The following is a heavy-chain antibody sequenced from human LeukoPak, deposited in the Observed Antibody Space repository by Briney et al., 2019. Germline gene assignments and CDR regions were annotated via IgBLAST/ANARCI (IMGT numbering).Heavy chain of an antibody. CDR1: GYSFSSYG. Sequence: ASVTVSCKASGYSFSSYGISWVRQAPGQGLEWMGWISGNSGNTNYAQNLQGRVTMTTDTSTNTAYMEPRSLRSDDTAVYYCAREGSAVTKHAFDIWGQRTMVTVSS. CDR3: AREGSAVTKHAFDI. V-gene: IGHV1-18*01. D-gene: IGHD4-17*01. J-gene: IGHJ3*02. CDR2: ISGNSGNT.